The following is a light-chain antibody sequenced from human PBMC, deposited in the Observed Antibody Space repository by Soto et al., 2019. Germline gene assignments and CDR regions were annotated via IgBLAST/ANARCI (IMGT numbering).Light chain of an antibody. CDR3: SSYAGSNNYV. CDR1: GSDIGAYNF. V-gene: IGLV2-8*01. Sequence: QSALAQPPSASGSPGQSVTISCTGSGSDIGAYNFVSWYQQHPGKAPKLMIFGVSKRPSGVPDRFSGSKSGNTASLTVSGLQAEDEADYYCSSYAGSNNYVFGTGTKVTVL. J-gene: IGLJ1*01. CDR2: GVS.